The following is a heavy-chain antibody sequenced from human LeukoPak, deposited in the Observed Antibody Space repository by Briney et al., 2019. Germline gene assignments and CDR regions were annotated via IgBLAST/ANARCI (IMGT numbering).Heavy chain of an antibody. CDR2: IFSSGST. J-gene: IGHJ4*02. CDR1: GGSVDNSNYY. D-gene: IGHD5-24*01. CDR3: ASERWSRRSYFEF. V-gene: IGHV4-39*07. Sequence: PSETLSLTCAVSGGSVDNSNYYWAWIRQPPGKGLEWIGTIFSSGSTFYSPSLETRITISVDTSMTQFSLKLSSVTAADTAVYFCASERWSRRSYFEFWGQGILVTVSS.